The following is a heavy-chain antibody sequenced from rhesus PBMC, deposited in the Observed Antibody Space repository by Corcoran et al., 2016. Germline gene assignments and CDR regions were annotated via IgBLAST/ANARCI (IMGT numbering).Heavy chain of an antibody. V-gene: IGHV3-72*01. Sequence: EVQLVESGGGLVQPGGSLRLSCAASGFTFSSYAMQWVHQAPGQGLEWVSAIGPGGDKYYAEAVKGRFTISRDNAKNYLYLQMNSLRAEDTAVYYCARGTVTTSGFEYWGQGVLVTVSS. J-gene: IGHJ4*01. D-gene: IGHD4-23*01. CDR1: GFTFSSYA. CDR3: ARGTVTTSGFEY. CDR2: IGPGGDK.